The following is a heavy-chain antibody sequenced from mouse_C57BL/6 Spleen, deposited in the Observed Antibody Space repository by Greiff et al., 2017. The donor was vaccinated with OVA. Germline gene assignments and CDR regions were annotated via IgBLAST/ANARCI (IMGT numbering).Heavy chain of an antibody. Sequence: QVQLQQPGAELVMPGASVKLSCKASGYTFTSYWMHWVKQRPGQGLEWIGEIDPSDSYTNYNQKFKGKSTLTVDKSSSTAYMQLSSLTSADSAVYYCAKGYNVSIPFAYRGQGTLVTVSA. V-gene: IGHV1-69*01. CDR2: IDPSDSYT. CDR1: GYTFTSYW. D-gene: IGHD2-10*02. CDR3: AKGYNVSIPFAY. J-gene: IGHJ3*01.